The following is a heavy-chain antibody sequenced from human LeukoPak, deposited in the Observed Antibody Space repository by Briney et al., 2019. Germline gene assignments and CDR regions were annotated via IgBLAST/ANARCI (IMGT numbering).Heavy chain of an antibody. V-gene: IGHV4-39*01. Sequence: PSEPLSLTCTVSGGSISNADYYWGWIRQAPGKGLEWIGSIFYGERNHYNPSLKSRATMSVDTSKNQFSLKLTSVTAADAAMYYCARQLPTAAADTRGYFEYWGQGAVVTVSS. CDR1: GGSISNADYY. CDR3: ARQLPTAAADTRGYFEY. CDR2: IFYGERN. J-gene: IGHJ4*01. D-gene: IGHD6-13*01.